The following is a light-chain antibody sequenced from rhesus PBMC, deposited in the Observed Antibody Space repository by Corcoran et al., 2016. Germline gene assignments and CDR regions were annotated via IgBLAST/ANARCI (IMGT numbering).Light chain of an antibody. CDR1: QGISSW. Sequence: DIQMTQSPSSLSASVGDTVTITCRASQGISSWLTWYQQKPGKAPKLLIYKASSLQSGVPSRFSGSGSGTDFTLTISSLQSEDFATYYCQQYSSRPLTFGGGTKVELK. J-gene: IGKJ4*01. V-gene: IGKV1-22*01. CDR2: KAS. CDR3: QQYSSRPLT.